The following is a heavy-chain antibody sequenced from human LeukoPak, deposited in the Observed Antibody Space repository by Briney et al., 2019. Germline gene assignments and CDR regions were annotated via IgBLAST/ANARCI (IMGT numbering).Heavy chain of an antibody. V-gene: IGHV1-2*02. J-gene: IGHJ4*02. CDR2: FNPNSGGT. D-gene: IGHD1-26*01. Sequence: ASVKVSCKASGYTFTDYYIHWVRQAPGQGLEWMGWFNPNSGGTNYVQKFQGRVTMTRDTSISTAYMELSRLRSDDTAVYYCARGSGSYPYYFDYWGQGTLVTVSS. CDR1: GYTFTDYY. CDR3: ARGSGSYPYYFDY.